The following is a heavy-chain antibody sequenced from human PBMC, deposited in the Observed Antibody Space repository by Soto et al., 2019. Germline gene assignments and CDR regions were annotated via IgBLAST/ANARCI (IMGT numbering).Heavy chain of an antibody. J-gene: IGHJ4*02. Sequence: ESGGGVVQPGRSLRLSCAASGFTFSSYAMHWVRQAPGKGLEWVAVISYDGSNKYYADSVKGRFTISRDNSKNTLYLQMNSLRAEDTAVYYCVAVAGPDYYFDYWGQGTLVTVSS. D-gene: IGHD6-19*01. CDR3: VAVAGPDYYFDY. CDR2: ISYDGSNK. CDR1: GFTFSSYA. V-gene: IGHV3-30-3*01.